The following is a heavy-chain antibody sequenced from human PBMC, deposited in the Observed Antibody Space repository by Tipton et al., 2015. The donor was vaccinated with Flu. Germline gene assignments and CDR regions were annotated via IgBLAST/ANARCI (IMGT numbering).Heavy chain of an antibody. V-gene: IGHV3-33*07. CDR2: IYYDGSGQ. Sequence: SLRLSCTATGFPFSTYGMFWVRQAPGKGLEWVASIYYDGSGQFYADSVKGRFTISRDNSINTLYLQMSSLRVEDTAIYYCVRDSISYNYADTYFEDWGQGTLVTASS. J-gene: IGHJ4*02. D-gene: IGHD1-1*01. CDR1: GFPFSTYG. CDR3: VRDSISYNYADTYFED.